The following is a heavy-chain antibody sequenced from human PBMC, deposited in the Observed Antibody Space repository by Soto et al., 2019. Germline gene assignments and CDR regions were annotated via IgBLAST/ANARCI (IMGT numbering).Heavy chain of an antibody. Sequence: QVQLVQSGAEVKKPGASVKVSCKASGYTFTNYDINWVRQAPGQGLEWMGWISAYNGDTNYAQKLQGRVTMTTDTSTSTAYMEVRSLRADDTAVYYCARSGLPDPVVVVGHTPFDPWGQGTLVTVSS. V-gene: IGHV1-18*01. D-gene: IGHD2-15*01. CDR2: ISAYNGDT. J-gene: IGHJ5*02. CDR1: GYTFTNYD. CDR3: ARSGLPDPVVVVGHTPFDP.